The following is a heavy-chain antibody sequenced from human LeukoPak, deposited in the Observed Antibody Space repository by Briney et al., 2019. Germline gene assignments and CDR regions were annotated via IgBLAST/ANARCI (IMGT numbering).Heavy chain of an antibody. Sequence: GGSLRLSCAASGFTFSSYAMSWVRQAPGKGLEWVSAISGSGGSTYYADSVKGRFTIARDNSKNTLYLQMNSLRAEDTAVYYCAKDQLLLWFGELLYWGQGTLVTVSS. V-gene: IGHV3-23*01. CDR3: AKDQLLLWFGELLY. CDR2: ISGSGGST. D-gene: IGHD3-10*01. J-gene: IGHJ4*02. CDR1: GFTFSSYA.